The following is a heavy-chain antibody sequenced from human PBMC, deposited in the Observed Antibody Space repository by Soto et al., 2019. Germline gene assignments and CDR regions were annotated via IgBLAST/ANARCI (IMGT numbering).Heavy chain of an antibody. CDR3: AKQGPASSGVNFFEY. V-gene: IGHV5-51*01. D-gene: IGHD3-10*01. CDR2: IYPSDSDT. Sequence: GESLKVSCTASGYNFISDWIGWVRQMPGKGLEWMGIIYPSDSDTRYSPSFQGQVTISADKSISTVYLQWSSLKASNTAMYYCAKQGPASSGVNFFEYWGLGTLVTVS. CDR1: GYNFISDW. J-gene: IGHJ4*02.